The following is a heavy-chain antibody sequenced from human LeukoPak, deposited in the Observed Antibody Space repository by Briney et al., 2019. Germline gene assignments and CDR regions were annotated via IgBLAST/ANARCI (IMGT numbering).Heavy chain of an antibody. V-gene: IGHV4-38-2*02. CDR2: INHSGNT. J-gene: IGHJ6*03. CDR1: GYFIRSGYY. Sequence: SETLSLTCTVSGYFIRSGYYWGWIRQPPGKGLEWIGSINHSGNTYYNPSLKSRVTISVDTSKNQFSLKLSSVTAADTAVYYCARRRLRYFDWLEGDYYYYMDVWGKGTTVTISS. D-gene: IGHD3-9*01. CDR3: ARRRLRYFDWLEGDYYYYMDV.